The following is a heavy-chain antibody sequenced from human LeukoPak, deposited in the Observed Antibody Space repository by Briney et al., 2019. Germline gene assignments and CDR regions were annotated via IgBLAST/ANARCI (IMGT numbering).Heavy chain of an antibody. V-gene: IGHV3-66*02. CDR1: GFTVRSNY. J-gene: IGHJ4*02. D-gene: IGHD3-10*01. CDR2: IYSGGTT. CDR3: AKDLWFGELPDY. Sequence: GGSLRLSCAASGFTVRSNYMSWVRQAPGKGLEWVSIIYSGGTTYYADSVKGRFTISRDNSKNTLYLQMNSLRTEDTAVYYCAKDLWFGELPDYWGQGTLVTVSS.